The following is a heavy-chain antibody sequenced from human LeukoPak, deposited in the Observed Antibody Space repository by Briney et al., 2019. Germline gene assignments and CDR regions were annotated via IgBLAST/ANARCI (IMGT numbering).Heavy chain of an antibody. D-gene: IGHD3-10*01. CDR1: GFTFSRHW. CDR3: ARGGF. CDR2: IKEDGLEG. J-gene: IGHJ4*02. V-gene: IGHV3-7*04. Sequence: PGGSLRLSCAASGFTFSRHWMSWVRQAPGKGLEWVANIKEDGLEGYYVDSVKGRFPISRDNARNSLYLQMNSLKAEDTAIYYCARGGFWGQGTLVTVSS.